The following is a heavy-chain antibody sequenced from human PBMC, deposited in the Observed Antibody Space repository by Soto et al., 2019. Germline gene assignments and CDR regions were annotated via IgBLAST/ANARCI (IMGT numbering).Heavy chain of an antibody. J-gene: IGHJ5*02. D-gene: IGHD6-13*01. CDR1: GGSISSGGYY. Sequence: QVQLQESGPGLVKPSQTLSLTCTVSGGSISSGGYYWSWIRQHPGKVLEWIGYIYYSGSTYYNPSLKSRVTISVDTSKNQFHLKLSSVTAADTAVYYCARGLSIAAAGTNWFDPWGQGTLVTGSS. V-gene: IGHV4-31*03. CDR3: ARGLSIAAAGTNWFDP. CDR2: IYYSGST.